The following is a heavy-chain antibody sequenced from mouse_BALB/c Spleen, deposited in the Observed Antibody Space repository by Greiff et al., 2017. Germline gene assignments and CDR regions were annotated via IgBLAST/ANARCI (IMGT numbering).Heavy chain of an antibody. CDR2: ISSGGSYT. V-gene: IGHV5-9-4*01. D-gene: IGHD1-2*01. Sequence: EVQLVESGGGLVKPGGSLKLSCAASGFTFSSYAMSWVRQSPEKRLEWVAEISSGGSYTYYPDTVTGRFTISRDNAKNTLYLEMSSLRSEDTAMYYCARRVITTARAMDYWGQGTSVTVSS. CDR3: ARRVITTARAMDY. CDR1: GFTFSSYA. J-gene: IGHJ4*01.